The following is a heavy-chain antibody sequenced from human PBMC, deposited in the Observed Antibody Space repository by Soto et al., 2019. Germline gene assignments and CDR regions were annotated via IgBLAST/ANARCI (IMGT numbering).Heavy chain of an antibody. CDR3: ARGFSNTWSSWFDP. CDR1: RGTFSGYT. Sequence: SVQVSCTASRGTFSGYTISWVRQAPGQGPEWMGRIIPIVGLENYAQKFQGRVTISADNSTSTAYMELSSLRYEDTAVYYCARGFSNTWSSWFDPWGQGALVTVSS. CDR2: IIPIVGLE. J-gene: IGHJ5*02. V-gene: IGHV1-69*02. D-gene: IGHD4-4*01.